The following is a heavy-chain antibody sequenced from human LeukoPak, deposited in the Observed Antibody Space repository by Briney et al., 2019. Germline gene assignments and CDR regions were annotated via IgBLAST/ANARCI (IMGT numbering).Heavy chain of an antibody. CDR2: INSDGSST. CDR1: GFTFSSYW. CDR3: ARTSRYLYYDSSYYDY. Sequence: GGSLRLSCAASGFTFSSYWMHWVRQAPGKGLVWVSRINSDGSSTSYADSVKGRFTISRDNANNTLYLQMNSLRAEDTAVYYCARTSRYLYYDSSYYDYWGQGTLVTVSS. D-gene: IGHD3-22*01. V-gene: IGHV3-74*01. J-gene: IGHJ4*02.